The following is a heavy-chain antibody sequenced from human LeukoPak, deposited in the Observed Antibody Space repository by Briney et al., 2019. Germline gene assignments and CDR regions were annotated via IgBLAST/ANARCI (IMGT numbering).Heavy chain of an antibody. D-gene: IGHD6-19*01. J-gene: IGHJ4*02. Sequence: SQTLSLTCAISGDSVSSNSAAWNWIRQSPPRGLEWLGRTYYRSKWYNDYAVSVKSRITINPDTSKYQFSLQLNSVTPEDTAVYYCAYQILYSSGWYPFDYWGQGTLVTVSS. CDR1: GDSVSSNSAA. CDR3: AYQILYSSGWYPFDY. CDR2: TYYRSKWYN. V-gene: IGHV6-1*01.